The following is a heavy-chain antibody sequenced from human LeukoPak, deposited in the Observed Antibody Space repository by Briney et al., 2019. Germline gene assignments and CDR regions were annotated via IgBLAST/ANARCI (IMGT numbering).Heavy chain of an antibody. CDR3: ARGVQYYSTPIFDN. V-gene: IGHV3-48*02. J-gene: IGHJ4*02. CDR2: ISSSSSTI. Sequence: PGGSLRLSCAASGFTFNNYNMNWVRQAPGKGLEWVSYISSSSSTINYADSVKGRFTISRDNAKNSLYLQMNSLRDEDTAVYYCARGVQYYSTPIFDNWGQGTLVTVSS. D-gene: IGHD3-16*01. CDR1: GFTFNNYN.